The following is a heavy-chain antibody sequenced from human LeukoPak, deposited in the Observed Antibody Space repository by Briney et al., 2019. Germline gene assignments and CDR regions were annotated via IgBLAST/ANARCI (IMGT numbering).Heavy chain of an antibody. Sequence: GGSLRLSRAASGFTFSSYAMRWVRHPPGEGLVGWSAISDSGGSTYYADSVKGRFTISRDNSKNTLYLQMNSLRAEDTAVYYCAKDLEHCTNGVCYSSFDYWGQGTLVTVSS. CDR3: AKDLEHCTNGVCYSSFDY. V-gene: IGHV3-23*01. CDR1: GFTFSSYA. D-gene: IGHD2-8*01. J-gene: IGHJ4*02. CDR2: ISDSGGST.